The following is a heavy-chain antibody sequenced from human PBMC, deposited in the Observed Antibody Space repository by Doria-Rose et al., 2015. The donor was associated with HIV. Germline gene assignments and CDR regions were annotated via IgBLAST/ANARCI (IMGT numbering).Heavy chain of an antibody. CDR1: GGTFSSYT. V-gene: IGHV1-69*02. D-gene: IGHD1-26*01. Sequence: SCKASGGTFSSYTIRWVRQAPGQGLEWMGRIIPILDIVNYALRSQGRVTITADESTSTAYMELSSLRSEDTAIYYCASQWERSSFDYWGQGTLVTVSS. J-gene: IGHJ4*02. CDR2: IIPILDIV. CDR3: ASQWERSSFDY.